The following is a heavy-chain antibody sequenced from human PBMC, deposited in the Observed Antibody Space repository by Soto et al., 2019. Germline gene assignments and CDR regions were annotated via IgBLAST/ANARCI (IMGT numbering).Heavy chain of an antibody. D-gene: IGHD3-10*01. CDR3: ARKDYYDSGIYYFDY. CDR2: INAANGDT. V-gene: IGHV1-3*01. Sequence: ASVKVSCKTSGYTFRTYPMHWVRQAPGQRLEWMGWINAANGDTGYSQKFQGRVTMTRDTSASTAYMELSSLRSEDTAVYYCARKDYYDSGIYYFDYWGQGTLVTVSS. CDR1: GYTFRTYP. J-gene: IGHJ4*02.